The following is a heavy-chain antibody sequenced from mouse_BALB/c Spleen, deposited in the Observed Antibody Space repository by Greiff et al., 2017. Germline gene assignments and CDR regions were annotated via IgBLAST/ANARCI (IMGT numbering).Heavy chain of an antibody. V-gene: IGHV1S81*02. D-gene: IGHD1-1*01. CDR3: TRGEYGSGYTYYFDY. Sequence: QVQLQQSGAELVKPGASVKLSCKASGYTFTSYYMYWVKQRPGQGLEWIGEINPSNGGTNFNEKFKSKATLTVDKSSSTAYMQLSSLTSEDSAVYYCTRGEYGSGYTYYFDYWGQGTTLTVSS. CDR1: GYTFTSYY. CDR2: INPSNGGT. J-gene: IGHJ2*01.